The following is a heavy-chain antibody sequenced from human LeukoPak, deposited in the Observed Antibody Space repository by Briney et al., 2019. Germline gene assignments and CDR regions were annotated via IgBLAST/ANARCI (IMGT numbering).Heavy chain of an antibody. CDR1: GFTFSGDW. Sequence: GGSLRLSCTAPGFTFSGDWVNWVRQAPGKGLVWVSRIGSDGGSTTYADSVKGRFTISRDNAKNTLYLQMTSLRAEDTAVYYCARGGSGNFYYWGQGTLVTVSS. CDR3: ARGGSGNFYY. J-gene: IGHJ4*02. CDR2: IGSDGGST. D-gene: IGHD1-26*01. V-gene: IGHV3-74*03.